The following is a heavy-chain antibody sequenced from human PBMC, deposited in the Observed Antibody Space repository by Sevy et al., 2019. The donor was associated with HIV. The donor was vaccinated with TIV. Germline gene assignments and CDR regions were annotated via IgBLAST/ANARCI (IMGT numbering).Heavy chain of an antibody. Sequence: SETLSLTCTVSGGSISSYYWGWIRQPAGKGLEWIGRIYTSGSTNYNPSLKSRVTMSLDTSKNQFSLRLSSVTAADTAVYYCARESSGSGVDYWGQGTLVTVSS. D-gene: IGHD3-10*01. CDR3: ARESSGSGVDY. V-gene: IGHV4-4*07. J-gene: IGHJ4*02. CDR2: IYTSGST. CDR1: GGSISSYY.